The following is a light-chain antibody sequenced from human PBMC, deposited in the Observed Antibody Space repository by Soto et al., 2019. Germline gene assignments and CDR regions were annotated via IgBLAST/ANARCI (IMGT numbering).Light chain of an antibody. J-gene: IGKJ1*01. V-gene: IGKV1-5*03. CDR3: QHYNSYSEA. Sequence: DIQMTQSPSTLSGSVGDRVTITCRASQTISSWLAWYQQKPGKAPKLLIYKASTLKSGVPSRFSGSGSGTDFPLTISSLQPDDFAPYYCQHYNSYSEAFGQGTKVEL. CDR2: KAS. CDR1: QTISSW.